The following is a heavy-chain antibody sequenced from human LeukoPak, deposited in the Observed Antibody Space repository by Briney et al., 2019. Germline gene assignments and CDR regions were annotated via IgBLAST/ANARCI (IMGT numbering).Heavy chain of an antibody. CDR1: GGSITSGDYY. CDR3: ARGDILSRYSSSRNNNWFDP. D-gene: IGHD6-13*01. Sequence: SETLSLTCTVSGGSITSGDYYWSWIRQPPGKGLEWIGYIYYSGSTYYNPSLKSRVNISVDTSKNQFSLKLSSVTAADTAVYYCARGDILSRYSSSRNNNWFDPWGQGTLVTVSS. V-gene: IGHV4-30-4*01. J-gene: IGHJ5*02. CDR2: IYYSGST.